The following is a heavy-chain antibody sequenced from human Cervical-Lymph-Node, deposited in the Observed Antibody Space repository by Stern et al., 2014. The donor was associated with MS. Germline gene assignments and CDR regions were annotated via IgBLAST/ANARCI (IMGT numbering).Heavy chain of an antibody. CDR3: ARKPRLMGYFDS. Sequence: VQLEESGAEVKKPGASVKVSCKASGYTFTSYGISWVRQAPGQGLEWMGWISPYNGKTNYAQSLQGRLTVTTDTSSTTAYMELRSLTSDDTAVYYCARKPRLMGYFDSWGQGTLVTVSS. CDR1: GYTFTSYG. J-gene: IGHJ4*02. D-gene: IGHD1-14*01. V-gene: IGHV1-18*01. CDR2: ISPYNGKT.